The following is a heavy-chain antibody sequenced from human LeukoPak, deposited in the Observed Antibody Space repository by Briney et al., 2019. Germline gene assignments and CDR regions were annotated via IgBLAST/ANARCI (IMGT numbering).Heavy chain of an antibody. CDR1: GFTFSDYA. D-gene: IGHD2-8*02. V-gene: IGHV3-23*01. Sequence: PGGSLRLSCVASGFTFSDYAMSWVRQAPGKGLEWVSAISGSGGSTYYADSVKGRFTISRDNSKNTLYLQMNSLRAEDTAVYYCAKDLSWWAASLGAFDYWGQGTLVTVSS. CDR2: ISGSGGST. CDR3: AKDLSWWAASLGAFDY. J-gene: IGHJ4*02.